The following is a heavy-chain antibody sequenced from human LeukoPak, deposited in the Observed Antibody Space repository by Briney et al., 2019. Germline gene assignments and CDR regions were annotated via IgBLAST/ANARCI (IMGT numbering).Heavy chain of an antibody. CDR1: GGSISRGGYY. V-gene: IGHV4-31*03. CDR2: IYDSGST. J-gene: IGHJ4*02. CDR3: ARLYSSSFPLY. D-gene: IGHD6-6*01. Sequence: PSETLSLTCTVSGGSISRGGYYWSWIRQHPGKGLEWIGYIYDSGSTYYSPSLKSRVTISADTSKNQFSLRLSSVTAADTAVYYCARLYSSSFPLYWGQGTLVTVSS.